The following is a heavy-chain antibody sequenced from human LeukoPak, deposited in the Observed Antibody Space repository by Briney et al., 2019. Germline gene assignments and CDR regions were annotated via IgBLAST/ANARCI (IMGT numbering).Heavy chain of an antibody. V-gene: IGHV3-23*01. Sequence: GGSLRLSCAASGFTFRDYGMNWVRQAPGKGLEWVAGISGSGVTTYYADSVKGRFTISRDNSKNTLYLQMNSLRAEDTAVYYCARVTITMVRGVISYYFDYWGQGTLVTVSS. CDR3: ARVTITMVRGVISYYFDY. J-gene: IGHJ4*02. D-gene: IGHD3-10*01. CDR2: ISGSGVTT. CDR1: GFTFRDYG.